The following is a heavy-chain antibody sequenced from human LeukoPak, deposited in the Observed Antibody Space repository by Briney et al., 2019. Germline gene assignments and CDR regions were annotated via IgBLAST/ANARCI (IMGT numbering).Heavy chain of an antibody. CDR3: ARARQWLPTGGFDY. CDR2: ISACNGNT. J-gene: IGHJ4*02. Sequence: WASVKVSRKASGYTFTSYGISWVRQAPGQGLEWMGWISACNGNTNYAQKLQGRVTMTTDTSTSTAYMELRSLRSDDTAVYYCARARQWLPTGGFDYWGQGTLVTVSS. CDR1: GYTFTSYG. D-gene: IGHD6-19*01. V-gene: IGHV1-18*01.